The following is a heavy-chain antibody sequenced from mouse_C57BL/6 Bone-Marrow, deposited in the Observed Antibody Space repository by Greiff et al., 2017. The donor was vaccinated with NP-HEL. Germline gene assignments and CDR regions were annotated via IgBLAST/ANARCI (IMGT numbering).Heavy chain of an antibody. V-gene: IGHV2-2*01. D-gene: IGHD4-1*01. CDR3: ASNWAWFAY. Sequence: QVQLKESGPGLVQPSQSLSITCTVSGFSLTSYGVHWVRQSPGKGLEWLGVIWSGGSTDYNAAFISRLSISKDNSKSQVFFKMNSLQADDTAIYYCASNWAWFAYWGQGTLVTVSA. CDR2: IWSGGST. J-gene: IGHJ3*01. CDR1: GFSLTSYG.